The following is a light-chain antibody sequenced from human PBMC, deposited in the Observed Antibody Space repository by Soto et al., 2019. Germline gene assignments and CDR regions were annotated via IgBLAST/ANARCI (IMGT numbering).Light chain of an antibody. CDR1: SSDVGDYYV. Sequence: QSVLTQPASVSASPGQSITISCTGTSSDVGDYYVVSWYQQRPGKAPKLIIYEATKRPSGVSNRFSASKSGNTASLTISGLQAEDEAEYYCCSYAGSFVVFGGGTQLTVL. CDR2: EAT. J-gene: IGLJ2*01. CDR3: CSYAGSFVV. V-gene: IGLV2-23*01.